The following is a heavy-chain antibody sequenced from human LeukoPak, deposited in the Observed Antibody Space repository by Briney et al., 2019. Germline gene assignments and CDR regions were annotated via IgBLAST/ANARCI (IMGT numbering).Heavy chain of an antibody. Sequence: SVKVSCKASGGTFSSYTISWVRQAPGQGLEWMGRIIPILGIANYAQKFQGRVTITADKSTSTAYMELRSLRSDDTAVYYCARGHPLGAFDIWGQGIMVTVSS. J-gene: IGHJ3*02. V-gene: IGHV1-69*02. CDR1: GGTFSSYT. CDR2: IIPILGIA. CDR3: ARGHPLGAFDI.